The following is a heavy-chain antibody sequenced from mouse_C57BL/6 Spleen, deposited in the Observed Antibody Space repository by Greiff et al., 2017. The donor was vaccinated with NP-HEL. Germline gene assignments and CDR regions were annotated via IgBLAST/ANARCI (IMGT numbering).Heavy chain of an antibody. CDR1: GYTFTSYW. CDR3: ARSGGSQLRRPGAMGC. J-gene: IGHJ4*01. Sequence: VQLQQSGTELVKPGASVKLSCKASGYTFTSYWMHWVKQRPGQGLEWIGNINPSNGGTNYNEKFKSKATLTVDKSSSTAYMQLSSLTSEDSAVYYCARSGGSQLRRPGAMGCWGKRASVTVSS. D-gene: IGHD3-2*02. CDR2: INPSNGGT. V-gene: IGHV1-53*01.